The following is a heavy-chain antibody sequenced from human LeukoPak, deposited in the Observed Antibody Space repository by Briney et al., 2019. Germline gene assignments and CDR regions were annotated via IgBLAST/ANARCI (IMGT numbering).Heavy chain of an antibody. J-gene: IGHJ4*02. CDR2: ISGSGGST. V-gene: IGHV3-23*01. D-gene: IGHD3-22*01. CDR1: GFTFSSYA. CDR3: ARVGGSGYDHFDY. Sequence: PGGSLRLSCAASGFTFSSYAMSWVRQAPGKGLEWVSAISGSGGSTYYADSVKGRFTIYRDNSKNTLYLQMNSLRAEDTAVYYCARVGGSGYDHFDYWGQGTLVTVSS.